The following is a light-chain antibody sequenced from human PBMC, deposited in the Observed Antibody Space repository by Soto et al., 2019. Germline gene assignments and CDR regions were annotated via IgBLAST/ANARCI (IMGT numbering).Light chain of an antibody. Sequence: EIFLTQSPGTLSLSPGERATLSCRASQSVSSSYLAWYQQKPGQAPRLLIYGASSRATGIPDRFSGSGSGTDFTLTISRLEPEDFAVYYCQQYGSSPFTFGPGTKVDIK. CDR2: GAS. CDR1: QSVSSSY. J-gene: IGKJ3*01. V-gene: IGKV3-20*01. CDR3: QQYGSSPFT.